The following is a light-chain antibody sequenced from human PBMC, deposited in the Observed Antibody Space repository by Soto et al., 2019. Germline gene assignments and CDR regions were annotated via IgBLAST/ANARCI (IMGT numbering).Light chain of an antibody. Sequence: QSALTQPASVSGSPGQSISIPCTGTSSDIGAFYFVSWYQQHPGKAPKVLIYGVTNRPSGVDYRFSGSKSGNTASLIISGLRPEGEADYYCSSFTSASTRIFGTGTKVTVL. CDR2: GVT. CDR1: SSDIGAFYF. V-gene: IGLV2-14*03. CDR3: SSFTSASTRI. J-gene: IGLJ1*01.